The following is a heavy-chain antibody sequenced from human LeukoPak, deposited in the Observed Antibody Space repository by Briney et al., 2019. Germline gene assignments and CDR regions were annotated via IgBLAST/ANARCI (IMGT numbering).Heavy chain of an antibody. Sequence: GGSLRLSCAASGLIFGSRWMSWLRQAPGKGMEWVANIKRDGSGEYYLDSVKGRFTISRDNAKNSLYLQMNSLRAEDTAVYYCARDSPQALAILHAFDIWGHGTMVTVSS. V-gene: IGHV3-7*01. CDR3: ARDSPQALAILHAFDI. CDR2: IKRDGSGE. CDR1: GLIFGSRW. D-gene: IGHD5-12*01. J-gene: IGHJ3*02.